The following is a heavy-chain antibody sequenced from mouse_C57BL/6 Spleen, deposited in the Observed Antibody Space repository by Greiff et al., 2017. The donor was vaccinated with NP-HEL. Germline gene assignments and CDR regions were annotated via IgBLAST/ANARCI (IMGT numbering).Heavy chain of an antibody. J-gene: IGHJ2*01. Sequence: VQLQQSGAELVRPGASVTLSCKASGYTFTDYEMHWVKQTPVHGLEWIGAIDPETGGTAYNQKFKGKAILTADKSSSTAYMELRSLTSEDSAVYYCTREGLREYFDYWGQGTTLTVSS. CDR2: IDPETGGT. D-gene: IGHD2-4*01. V-gene: IGHV1-15*01. CDR3: TREGLREYFDY. CDR1: GYTFTDYE.